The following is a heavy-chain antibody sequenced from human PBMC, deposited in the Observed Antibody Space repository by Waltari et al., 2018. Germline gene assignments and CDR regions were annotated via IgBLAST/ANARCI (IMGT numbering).Heavy chain of an antibody. J-gene: IGHJ6*02. CDR3: ARDPNGAAGYSSGGFYYYYYYGMDV. CDR2: INSDGSST. Sequence: EVQLVESGGGLVQPGGSLRLSCAASGFTFSSYWMHWVRQAPGKGLVWVSRINSDGSSTSYADSVKGRFTISRDNAKNTLYLQMNSLRAEDTAVYYCARDPNGAAGYSSGGFYYYYYYGMDVWGQGTMVTVSS. V-gene: IGHV3-74*01. D-gene: IGHD2-15*01. CDR1: GFTFSSYW.